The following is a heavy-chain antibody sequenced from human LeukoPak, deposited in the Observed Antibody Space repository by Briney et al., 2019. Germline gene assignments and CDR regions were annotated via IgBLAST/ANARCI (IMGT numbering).Heavy chain of an antibody. CDR3: AKVNIAAAGSDFDY. D-gene: IGHD6-13*01. CDR2: ISGSGGST. J-gene: IGHJ4*02. CDR1: GVTFSAYA. V-gene: IGHV3-23*01. Sequence: GGSLRLSCAASGVTFSAYAMTWVRQAPGKGLEWVSAISGSGGSTYYADSVKGRFTISRDNSKNTLYLQMNSLRAEDTAVYYCAKVNIAAAGSDFDYWGQGTLVTVSS.